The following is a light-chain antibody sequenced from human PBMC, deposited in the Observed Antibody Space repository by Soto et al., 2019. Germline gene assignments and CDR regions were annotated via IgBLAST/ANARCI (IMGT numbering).Light chain of an antibody. J-gene: IGKJ5*01. CDR3: QQYGSSPVT. V-gene: IGKV3-20*01. Sequence: EIVLTQSPGTLSLSPGERATLSCRASQSVSSSYLAWYQQKPGQAPRLLIYGASSSGTGIPDRFSGSGSGTDFTLTISRLEPEDFAVYYCQQYGSSPVTFGQGTRLEIK. CDR1: QSVSSSY. CDR2: GAS.